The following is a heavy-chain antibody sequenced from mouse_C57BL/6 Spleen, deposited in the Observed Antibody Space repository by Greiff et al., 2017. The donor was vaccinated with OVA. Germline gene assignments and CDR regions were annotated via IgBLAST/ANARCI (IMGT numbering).Heavy chain of an antibody. CDR1: GYSITSGYY. Sequence: DVHLVESGPGLVKPSQSLSLTCSVTGYSITSGYYWNWIRQFPGNKLEWMGYISYDGSNNYNPSLKNRISITRDTSKNQFFLKLNSVTTEDTATYYCARLYYGSSHWYFDVWGTGTTVTVSS. V-gene: IGHV3-6*01. J-gene: IGHJ1*03. CDR2: ISYDGSN. CDR3: ARLYYGSSHWYFDV. D-gene: IGHD1-1*01.